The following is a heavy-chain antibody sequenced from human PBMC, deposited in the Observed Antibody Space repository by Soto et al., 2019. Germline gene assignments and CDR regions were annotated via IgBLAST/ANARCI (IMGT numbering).Heavy chain of an antibody. CDR2: IVVGSGNT. CDR3: AAEEDSSGYYHGGYFDL. D-gene: IGHD3-22*01. J-gene: IGHJ2*01. Sequence: QMPLVQSGPEVKKPGTSVKVSCKASGFTFTSSAVQWVRQARGQRLEWIGWIVVGSGNTNYAQKFQERVTITRDMSTSTAYMELSSLRSEDTAVYYCAAEEDSSGYYHGGYFDLWGRGTLVTVSS. V-gene: IGHV1-58*01. CDR1: GFTFTSSA.